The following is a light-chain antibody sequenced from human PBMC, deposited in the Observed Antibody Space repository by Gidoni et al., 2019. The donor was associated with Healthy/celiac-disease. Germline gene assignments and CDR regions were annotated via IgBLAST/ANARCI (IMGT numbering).Light chain of an antibody. J-gene: IGKJ4*01. V-gene: IGKV3-20*01. Sequence: ELALTQSPGTLSLSPGETATLSCRASQNVSSSYLAWYQQKPGQAPRLLIYGASSRATGIPDRFSGSGSGTDFTLTISRLEPEDFAVNYCQQYGSSPSTFGEGTRVEIK. CDR3: QQYGSSPST. CDR2: GAS. CDR1: QNVSSSY.